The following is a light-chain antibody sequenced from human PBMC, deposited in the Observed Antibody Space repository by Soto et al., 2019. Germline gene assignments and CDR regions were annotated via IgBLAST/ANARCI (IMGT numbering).Light chain of an antibody. J-gene: IGLJ3*02. CDR3: QTWGTGIRV. Sequence: QPVLTQSPSASASLGASVKLTCTLSSGHSSYAIAWHQQQPEKGPRYLMKLNSDGSHSKGDGIPDRFSGSSSGAERYLTSPSLQSEDEADYYCQTWGTGIRVFGGGTKLTVL. CDR1: SGHSSYA. CDR2: LNSDGSH. V-gene: IGLV4-69*01.